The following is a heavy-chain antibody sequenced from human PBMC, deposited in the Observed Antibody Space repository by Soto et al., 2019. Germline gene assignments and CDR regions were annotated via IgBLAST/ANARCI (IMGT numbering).Heavy chain of an antibody. CDR2: IYYSGST. J-gene: IGHJ5*02. Sequence: QVQLQESGPGLVKPSETLSLTCTVSGGSISSYYWSWIRQPPGKGLEWIGYIYYSGSTNYNPSLKSRVTISVDTSKNQFSLKLSSVTAADTAVYYCARGPIDIVVVPAGNWFDPWGQGTLVTVSS. V-gene: IGHV4-59*01. D-gene: IGHD2-2*01. CDR1: GGSISSYY. CDR3: ARGPIDIVVVPAGNWFDP.